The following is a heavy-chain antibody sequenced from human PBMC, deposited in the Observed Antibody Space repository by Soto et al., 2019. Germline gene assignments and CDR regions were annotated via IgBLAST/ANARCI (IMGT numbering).Heavy chain of an antibody. V-gene: IGHV3-7*03. J-gene: IGHJ4*02. CDR3: ARSPTPSGRTYRRPYCFDY. D-gene: IGHD2-15*01. Sequence: GGSLRLSCAASGFTFSSYWMGWVRQAPGKGLEWVANIREDGNEKYYVDSVKGRSTISRDNAHNSLYLQMNSLRAEDTAVYYCARSPTPSGRTYRRPYCFDYWGQGARVTVSS. CDR2: IREDGNEK. CDR1: GFTFSSYW.